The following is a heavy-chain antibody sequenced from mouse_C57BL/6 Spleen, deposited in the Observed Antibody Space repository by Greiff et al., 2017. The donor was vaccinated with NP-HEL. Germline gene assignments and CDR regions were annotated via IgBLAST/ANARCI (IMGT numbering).Heavy chain of an antibody. V-gene: IGHV1-55*01. J-gene: IGHJ4*01. CDR3: AKENFQKAMDY. Sequence: QVQLQQPGAELVKPGASVKMSCKASGYTFTSYWITWVKQRPGQGLEWIGDIYPGSGSTNYNEKFKSKATLTVDTSSSTAYMQLSSLTSADSAVYYCAKENFQKAMDYWGQGTSVTVSS. CDR1: GYTFTSYW. CDR2: IYPGSGST.